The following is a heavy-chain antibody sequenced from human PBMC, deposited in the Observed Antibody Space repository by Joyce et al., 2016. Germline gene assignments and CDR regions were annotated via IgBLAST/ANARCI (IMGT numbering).Heavy chain of an antibody. V-gene: IGHV1-69*06. CDR1: GDTFDSTV. J-gene: IGHJ6*03. CDR3: ATTEVTVPGTSPRSPSYFYMDV. Sequence: QVQLVESGAEVKKPGSSVKLSCKTSGDTFDSTVISWVRQAPRQGLEWRGGIIPLFGTTNYAQKFQDRVTITAESSTSTAYMEVSSLTSDDTAVYFCATTEVTVPGTSPRSPSYFYMDVWDKGTTVTVSS. D-gene: IGHD6-13*01. CDR2: IIPLFGTT.